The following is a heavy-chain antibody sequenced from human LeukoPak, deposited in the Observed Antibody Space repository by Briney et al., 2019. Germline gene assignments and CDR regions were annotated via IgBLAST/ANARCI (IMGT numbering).Heavy chain of an antibody. D-gene: IGHD5-24*01. V-gene: IGHV5-51*01. Sequence: PGGSLQISCQGSGSTFTSYGIGWVRQLPGKGVEWRGISYPGDSDTRYSPSFKGQVTISADKSTSTAYLQWSSLKASDTAIYYCARHSRMATITDFDYWGQGTLVTVSS. CDR2: SYPGDSDT. CDR1: GSTFTSYG. CDR3: ARHSRMATITDFDY. J-gene: IGHJ4*02.